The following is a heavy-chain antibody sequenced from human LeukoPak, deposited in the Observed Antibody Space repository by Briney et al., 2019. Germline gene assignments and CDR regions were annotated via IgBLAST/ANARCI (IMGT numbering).Heavy chain of an antibody. CDR1: GGSISSYY. J-gene: IGHJ4*02. D-gene: IGHD3/OR15-3a*01. CDR3: ARVLDGPLDVSD. V-gene: IGHV4-59*12. Sequence: SETLSLTCTVSGGSISSYYWSWIRQPPGKGLEWIGYIYYSGSTNYNPSLKSRVTISVDTSKNQFSLKLSSVTAADTAVYYCARVLDGPLDVSDWGQGTLVTVSS. CDR2: IYYSGST.